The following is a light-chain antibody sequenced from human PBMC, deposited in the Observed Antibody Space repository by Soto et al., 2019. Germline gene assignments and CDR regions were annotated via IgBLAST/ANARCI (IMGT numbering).Light chain of an antibody. J-gene: IGLJ2*01. CDR3: SSYTSISTLVL. CDR1: SSDDGGYNS. CDR2: EVR. V-gene: IGLV2-14*01. Sequence: QSVLTQPASVSGSPGQSITISCTGTSSDDGGYNSVSWYQKHPGKAPKLMICEVRNRPSGVSNRFSASKSGNTASLTISGLQAEDEADYYCSSYTSISTLVLFGGGTKLTVL.